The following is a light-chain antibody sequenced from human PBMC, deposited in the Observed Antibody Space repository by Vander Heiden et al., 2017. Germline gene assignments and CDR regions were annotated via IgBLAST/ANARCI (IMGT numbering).Light chain of an antibody. CDR3: RQSLQTRWT. J-gene: IGKJ1*01. CDR1: QSLLHSNGYNY. Sequence: DIVMTQSPLSLPVTPGEPASISCRSSQSLLHSNGYNYLDWYLQKPGQSPQLLIYLGSNRASGVPDRFSGSGSGTDFTLKISRVEAEDIGVYYCRQSLQTRWTFGQGTKVEMK. V-gene: IGKV2-28*01. CDR2: LGS.